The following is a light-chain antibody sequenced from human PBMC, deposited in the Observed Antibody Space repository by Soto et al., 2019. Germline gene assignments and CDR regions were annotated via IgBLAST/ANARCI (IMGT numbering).Light chain of an antibody. CDR1: SSDVGFYNY. CDR3: CSYAGSYTLV. Sequence: QSALTQPRSVSGSPGQSVTISCTGTSSDVGFYNYVPWYQQCPGKAPKLIIYDVTKRPSGVPDRFSASKSGNTASLTISGLQAEDEADYYCCSYAGSYTLVFGGGTKLTVL. V-gene: IGLV2-11*01. CDR2: DVT. J-gene: IGLJ2*01.